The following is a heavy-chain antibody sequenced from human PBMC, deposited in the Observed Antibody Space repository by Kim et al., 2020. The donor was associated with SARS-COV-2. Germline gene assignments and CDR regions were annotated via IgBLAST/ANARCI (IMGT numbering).Heavy chain of an antibody. Sequence: NYSPSLNGRVTITEDRSRNHFSLKLNAVTAADTAVYYCARGDYYGSDAFDIWGQGTVVTVSS. D-gene: IGHD3-10*01. V-gene: IGHV4-30-2*01. J-gene: IGHJ3*02. CDR3: ARGDYYGSDAFDI.